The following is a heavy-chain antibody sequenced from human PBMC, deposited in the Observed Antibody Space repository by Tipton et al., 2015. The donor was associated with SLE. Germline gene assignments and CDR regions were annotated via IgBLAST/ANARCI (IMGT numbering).Heavy chain of an antibody. V-gene: IGHV4-39*07. CDR1: GGSVSSSSYY. CDR3: ARVRSGSWAFDY. CDR2: IYYSGST. Sequence: TLSLTCTVSGGSVSSSSYYWGWIRQPPGKGLEWIGSIYYSGSTYYNPSLKSRVTISVDTSKNQFSLKLSSVTAADTAVYYCARVRSGSWAFDYWGQGTLVTVSS. D-gene: IGHD1-26*01. J-gene: IGHJ4*02.